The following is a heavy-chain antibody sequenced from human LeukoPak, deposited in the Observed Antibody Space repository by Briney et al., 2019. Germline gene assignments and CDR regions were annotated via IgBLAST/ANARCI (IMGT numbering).Heavy chain of an antibody. D-gene: IGHD5/OR15-5a*01. J-gene: IGHJ4*02. Sequence: GGSLRLSCAASGFTFSGYAMHWVRQAPGKGLEWLTVISTDGNDKHYADSVKGRFTVSRDNSKNTLFLQMNNLRTEDTAVYYCAKDKSVSADYYFDYWGQGTLVTVSS. CDR1: GFTFSGYA. CDR2: ISTDGNDK. V-gene: IGHV3-30*04. CDR3: AKDKSVSADYYFDY.